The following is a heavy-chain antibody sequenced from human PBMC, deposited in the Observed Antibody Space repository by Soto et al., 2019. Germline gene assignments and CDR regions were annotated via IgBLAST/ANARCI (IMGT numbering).Heavy chain of an antibody. CDR3: AREERWTYWFDP. D-gene: IGHD1-1*01. J-gene: IGHJ5*02. CDR1: GGSISIGDYY. V-gene: IGHV4-30-4*01. Sequence: SETLSLTCTVSGGSISIGDYYWSCIRQPPGKGLEWTGYIYYSGSTYYNPSLKSRVTISVDTSKNQFSLKLSSVTAADTAVYYCAREERWTYWFDPWGQGTLVTVSS. CDR2: IYYSGST.